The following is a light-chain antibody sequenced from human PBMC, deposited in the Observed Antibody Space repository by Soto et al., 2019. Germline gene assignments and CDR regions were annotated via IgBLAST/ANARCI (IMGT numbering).Light chain of an antibody. CDR1: SSDVGGYNH. CDR2: EVS. V-gene: IGLV2-14*01. CDR3: SSYTTSTTRII. Sequence: QSVLTQPASVSGSPGQSITISCTGSSSDVGGYNHVSWYQQHPGKAPKLMIYEVSNRPSGVSNRFSGSKSGNTASLTISGLQAEDEADYYCSSYTTSTTRIIFGGGTQVTVL. J-gene: IGLJ2*01.